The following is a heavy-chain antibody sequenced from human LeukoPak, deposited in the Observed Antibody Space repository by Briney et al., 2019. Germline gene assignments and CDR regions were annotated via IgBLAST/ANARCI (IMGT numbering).Heavy chain of an antibody. CDR1: GGTFSSYA. Sequence: SVKVSCKASGGTFSSYAISWVRQAPGQGLEWMGRIIPILGIANYAQKFQGRVTITADKSTSSAYMELSSLRSEDTAVYYCARQEPQWLSHDYWGQGTLVTASS. J-gene: IGHJ4*02. CDR2: IIPILGIA. V-gene: IGHV1-69*04. D-gene: IGHD3-22*01. CDR3: ARQEPQWLSHDY.